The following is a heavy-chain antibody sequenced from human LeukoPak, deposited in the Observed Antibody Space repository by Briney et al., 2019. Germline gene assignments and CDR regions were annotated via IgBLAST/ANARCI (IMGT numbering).Heavy chain of an antibody. CDR3: ARDGGGSSGYYYDYFDY. V-gene: IGHV4-59*12. CDR2: INYSGST. Sequence: PSETLSLTCTGPGGSINSYYWSWIRQPSGKGLQWIGYINYSGSTNYNPSLKSRITISVDTSKNQVSLKLSSVTAADTAVYYCARDGGGSSGYYYDYFDYWGQGTLVTVSS. J-gene: IGHJ4*02. D-gene: IGHD3-22*01. CDR1: GGSINSYY.